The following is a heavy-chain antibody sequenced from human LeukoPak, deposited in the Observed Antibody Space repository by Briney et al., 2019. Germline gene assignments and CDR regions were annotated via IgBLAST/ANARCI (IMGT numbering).Heavy chain of an antibody. CDR1: GGSISSSSYY. CDR3: ARPDYYDSSGLDY. J-gene: IGHJ4*02. Sequence: SETLSLTCTVSGGSISSSSYYWGWIRQPPGKGLEWIGSIYYSGSTYYNPSLKSRVTISVDTSKNQFSLKLSSVTAADTAVYYCARPDYYDSSGLDYWGQGTLVTVSS. D-gene: IGHD3-22*01. CDR2: IYYSGST. V-gene: IGHV4-39*07.